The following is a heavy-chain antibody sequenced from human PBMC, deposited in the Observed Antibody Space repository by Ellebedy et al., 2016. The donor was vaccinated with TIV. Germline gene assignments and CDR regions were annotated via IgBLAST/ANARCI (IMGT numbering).Heavy chain of an antibody. J-gene: IGHJ3*01. CDR1: GFSLYTTGVG. V-gene: IGHV2-5*01. CDR3: ARSVPAPPVLGALDV. D-gene: IGHD2-2*01. CDR2: IFWNDDK. Sequence: SGPTLVKPTQTLTLTCTFSGFSLYTTGVGVGWIRQPPGEALESLAFIFWNDDKRYSPSLKNRLTIIKDTSKNQVVLTMINMDPVDTATYYCARSVPAPPVLGALDVWGKGTVVTVSS.